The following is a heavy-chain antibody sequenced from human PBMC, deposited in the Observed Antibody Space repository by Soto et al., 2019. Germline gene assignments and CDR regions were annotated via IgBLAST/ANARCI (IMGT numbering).Heavy chain of an antibody. CDR1: GDSVSSNSAA. V-gene: IGHV6-1*01. CDR2: TYYRSKWYN. CDR3: ARGHIVVVPRGPYNWFDP. Sequence: PSQTLSLTCAISGDSVSSNSAAWNWIRQSPSRGLEWLGRTYYRSKWYNDYAVSVKSRITINPDTSKNQFSLQLNSVTPEDTAVYYCARGHIVVVPRGPYNWFDPWGQGTLVTVS. D-gene: IGHD2-2*01. J-gene: IGHJ5*02.